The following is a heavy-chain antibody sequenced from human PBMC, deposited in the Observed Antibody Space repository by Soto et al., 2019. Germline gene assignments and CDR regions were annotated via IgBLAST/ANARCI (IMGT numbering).Heavy chain of an antibody. D-gene: IGHD3-16*01. CDR2: ISPYNDYT. CDR3: ARGGYYDNSWGKLSHYGLDV. V-gene: IGHV1-18*01. Sequence: QVQLAQSANEVKKPGASVRVSCKAAGYTFIRYGIAWVRQAPGQGLEWMGWISPYNDYTVYAQKFQGRVSMTADTSTRTVYMNLRGLKPDDTAVYYCARGGYYDNSWGKLSHYGLDVWGQGTSVSVSS. CDR1: GYTFIRYG. J-gene: IGHJ6*02.